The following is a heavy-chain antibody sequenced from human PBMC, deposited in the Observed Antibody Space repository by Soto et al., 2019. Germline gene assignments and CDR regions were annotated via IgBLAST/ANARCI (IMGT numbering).Heavy chain of an antibody. V-gene: IGHV1-18*04. CDR3: ARDDSSNWGQDEY. Sequence: ASVKVSCKASGYTFTNYGFSWVRQAPGQGLEWMGWISAYNGNTNSAQKFQGRVTMTTDTSTSTAYMELMSLRSDDTAVYYCARDDSSNWGQDEYWGQGTLVTVSS. CDR1: GYTFTNYG. D-gene: IGHD6-13*01. J-gene: IGHJ4*02. CDR2: ISAYNGNT.